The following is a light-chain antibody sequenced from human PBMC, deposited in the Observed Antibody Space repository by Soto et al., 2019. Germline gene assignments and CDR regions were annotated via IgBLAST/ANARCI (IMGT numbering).Light chain of an antibody. J-gene: IGKJ4*01. CDR1: QTISTW. V-gene: IGKV1-5*01. CDR2: DAS. CDR3: QQSYSGPLT. Sequence: DIQMTQSPSTLSGSVGDRVTITCRASQTISTWLAWYQHKPGKAPNLLIYDASTLMSGVPSRFSGSGSGTDFTLSISSLQPEDFATYYCQQSYSGPLTFGGGTKVDIK.